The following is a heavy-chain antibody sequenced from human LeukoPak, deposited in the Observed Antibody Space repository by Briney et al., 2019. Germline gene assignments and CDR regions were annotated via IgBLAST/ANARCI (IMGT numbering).Heavy chain of an antibody. V-gene: IGHV3-74*01. CDR1: GLTFSSYW. CDR2: INSDGSIT. Sequence: GGSLRLSCAGSGLTFSSYWMHWVRQAPGKGLVWVSHINSDGSITSYADSVKGRFTISRDNAKNTLYLQMNSLRAEDTAVYYCARDAVDTANAVWGQGTTVTVSS. J-gene: IGHJ6*02. D-gene: IGHD5-18*01. CDR3: ARDAVDTANAV.